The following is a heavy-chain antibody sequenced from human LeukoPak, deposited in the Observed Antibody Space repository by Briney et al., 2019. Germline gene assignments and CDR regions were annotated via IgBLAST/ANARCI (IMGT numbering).Heavy chain of an antibody. CDR1: GFTFSSYG. D-gene: IGHD4-17*01. J-gene: IGHJ1*01. Sequence: PGRSLRLSCAASGFTFSSYGMHWVRQAPGKGLEWVAVIWYDGSNKYYADSVKGRFTISRDNAKNSLYVQMNSLRAEDTAVYYCVRDMTTATTCYLQHWGQGTLVTVSS. V-gene: IGHV3-33*01. CDR3: VRDMTTATTCYLQH. CDR2: IWYDGSNK.